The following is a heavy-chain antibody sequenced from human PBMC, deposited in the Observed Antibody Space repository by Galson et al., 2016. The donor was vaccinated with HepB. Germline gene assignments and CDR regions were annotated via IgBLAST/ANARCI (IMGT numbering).Heavy chain of an antibody. CDR1: GFTFSSYD. CDR3: ARKPRVYYYGMDV. Sequence: SLRLSCAASGFTFSSYDMHWVRQATGKGLVWVSAIGTVGDTYYPGSVKGRFTISRENAKNSLYLQMKSLRVEDTAVYYCARKPRVYYYGMDVWGQGTTVTVSS. J-gene: IGHJ6*02. CDR2: IGTVGDT. V-gene: IGHV3-13*01.